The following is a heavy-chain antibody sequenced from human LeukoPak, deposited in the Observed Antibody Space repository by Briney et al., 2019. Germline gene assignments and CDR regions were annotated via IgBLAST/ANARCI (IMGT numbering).Heavy chain of an antibody. CDR2: INAGNGNT. V-gene: IGHV1-3*01. J-gene: IGHJ4*02. CDR1: GYTFTSYA. D-gene: IGHD6-19*01. Sequence: ASVKVSCKASGYTFTSYAMHWVRQAPGQRLEWMGWINAGNGNTKYSQKFQGRVTITRDTSASTAYMELSSLRSEDTAVYYCARDAIAVAGPDYWGQGTLVTVSS. CDR3: ARDAIAVAGPDY.